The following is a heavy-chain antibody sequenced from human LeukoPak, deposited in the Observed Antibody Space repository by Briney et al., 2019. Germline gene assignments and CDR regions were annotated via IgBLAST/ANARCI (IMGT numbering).Heavy chain of an antibody. V-gene: IGHV3-11*01. CDR2: IGSSGSTI. CDR3: ASYPGIAAAGTRWFDP. J-gene: IGHJ5*02. D-gene: IGHD6-13*01. Sequence: PGGSLRLSCAASGFTFSDYYMSWIRQAPGKGLEWVSYIGSSGSTIYYADSVKGRFTISRDNAKNSLYLQMNSLRAEDTAVYYCASYPGIAAAGTRWFDPWGQGTLVTVSS. CDR1: GFTFSDYY.